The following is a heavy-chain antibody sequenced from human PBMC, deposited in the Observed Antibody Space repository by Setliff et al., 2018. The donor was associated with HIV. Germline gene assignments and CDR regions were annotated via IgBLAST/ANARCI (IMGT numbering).Heavy chain of an antibody. J-gene: IGHJ4*02. CDR1: GGSISSNW. Sequence: SETLSLTCAVSGGSISSNWWSWVRQSPGKGLEWIGEIYHSGSTHYNPSLQSRVTISVDKSKNQFSLNLSSVTAADTAVYFCARVYYGDLEYWGQGTLVTVSS. V-gene: IGHV4-4*02. D-gene: IGHD4-17*01. CDR3: ARVYYGDLEY. CDR2: IYHSGST.